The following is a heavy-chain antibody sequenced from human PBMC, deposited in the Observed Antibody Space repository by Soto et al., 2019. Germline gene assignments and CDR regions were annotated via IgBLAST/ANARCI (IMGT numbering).Heavy chain of an antibody. Sequence: SETLSLTCTISGGSISGYYWSWIRQPPGKGLEWIAYIYYSGSSNSNPSLKSRVTISVDTSKNQFSLKLSSVTAADTAVYYCARHSNEYRKSLDYWGQGTLVTVSS. D-gene: IGHD1-1*01. CDR1: GGSISGYY. CDR3: ARHSNEYRKSLDY. J-gene: IGHJ4*02. CDR2: IYYSGSS. V-gene: IGHV4-59*08.